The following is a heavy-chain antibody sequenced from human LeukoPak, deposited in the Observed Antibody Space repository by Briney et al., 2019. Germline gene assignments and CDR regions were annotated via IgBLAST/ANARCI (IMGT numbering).Heavy chain of an antibody. V-gene: IGHV5-51*01. Sequence: GESLKISCKGSGYSFPSYWIGWVRQMPEKGLEWMGIIYPGDPDTRYNPSFQGQVTISVDKSISTTYLQWSILKASDTAIYYCARHLATVTASRQYYYYGMDVWGQGTTVTVSS. CDR2: IYPGDPDT. D-gene: IGHD4-17*01. J-gene: IGHJ6*02. CDR1: GYSFPSYW. CDR3: ARHLATVTASRQYYYYGMDV.